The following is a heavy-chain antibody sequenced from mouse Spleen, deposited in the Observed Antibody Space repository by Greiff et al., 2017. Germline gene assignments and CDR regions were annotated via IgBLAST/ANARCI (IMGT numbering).Heavy chain of an antibody. Sequence: DVMLVESGGGLVKPGGSLKLSCAASGFTFSDYYMYWVRQTPEKRLEWVATISDGGSYTYYPDTVKGRFTISRDNAKNTLYLQMSSLKSEDTAMYYCARPQNWAWFAYWGQGTLVTVSA. J-gene: IGHJ3*01. CDR3: ARPQNWAWFAY. V-gene: IGHV5-4*02. CDR2: ISDGGSYT. D-gene: IGHD4-1*01. CDR1: GFTFSDYY.